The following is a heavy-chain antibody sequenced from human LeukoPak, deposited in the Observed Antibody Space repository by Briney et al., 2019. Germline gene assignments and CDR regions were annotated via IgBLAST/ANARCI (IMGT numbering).Heavy chain of an antibody. CDR2: ISWNSGSI. Sequence: SLRLSCAASGFTFDDYAMHWVRQAPGKGLEWVSGISWNSGSIGYADSVKGRFTISRDNAKNSRYLQMDSLRAEDTALYYCAKDTFRMGDSSGYCFYYWGQGTLVTVSS. J-gene: IGHJ4*02. CDR3: AKDTFRMGDSSGYCFYY. CDR1: GFTFDDYA. D-gene: IGHD3-22*01. V-gene: IGHV3-9*01.